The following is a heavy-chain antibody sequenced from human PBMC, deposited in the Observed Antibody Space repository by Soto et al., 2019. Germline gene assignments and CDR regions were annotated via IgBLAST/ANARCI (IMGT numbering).Heavy chain of an antibody. CDR2: ISYDGNNK. CDR3: ARAGCDGGSCYTLVGLRYGMDV. D-gene: IGHD2-15*01. CDR1: GFIFSSYA. J-gene: IGHJ6*02. Sequence: QVQLVESGGGEVQPGRSLRLSCAASGFIFSSYAMYWVRQAPGKGLEWVAVISYDGNNKYYADSVKGRFTISRDNSRNTLYLQMNSLRAEDSAVYYCARAGCDGGSCYTLVGLRYGMDVWGQGTTVTVSS. V-gene: IGHV3-30-3*01.